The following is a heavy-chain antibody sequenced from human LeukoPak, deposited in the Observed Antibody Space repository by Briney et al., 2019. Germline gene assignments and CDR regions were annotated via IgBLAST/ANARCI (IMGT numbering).Heavy chain of an antibody. Sequence: GGSLRLSCAASGFTFSSYGMHWVRQAPGKGLEWVAVISYDGSNKYYADSVKGRFTISRDNSKNTLYLQMNSLRAEDTAVYYCARGRMAVAGSYEYWGQGTLVTVSS. V-gene: IGHV3-30*03. D-gene: IGHD6-19*01. CDR3: ARGRMAVAGSYEY. J-gene: IGHJ4*02. CDR2: ISYDGSNK. CDR1: GFTFSSYG.